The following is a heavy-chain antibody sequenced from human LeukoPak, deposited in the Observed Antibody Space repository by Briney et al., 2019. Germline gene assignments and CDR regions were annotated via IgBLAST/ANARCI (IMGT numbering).Heavy chain of an antibody. CDR1: GFTFDDYA. V-gene: IGHV3-9*01. D-gene: IGHD2-2*01. J-gene: IGHJ4*02. CDR2: ISWNSGSI. Sequence: PGGSLRLSCAASGFTFDDYAMHWVRQAPGKGLEWVSDISWNSGSIGYADSVKGRFTISRDNAKNSLYLQMNSLRAEDTALYYCAKDRDQYCSSTSCQTHFDYWGQGTLVTVSS. CDR3: AKDRDQYCSSTSCQTHFDY.